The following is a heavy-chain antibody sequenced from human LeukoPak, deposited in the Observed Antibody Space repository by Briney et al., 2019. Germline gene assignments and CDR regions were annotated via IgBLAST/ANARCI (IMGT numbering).Heavy chain of an antibody. CDR3: ARLSAYYYGSFFYYYMDV. V-gene: IGHV3-7*01. CDR1: GFSFSSYW. D-gene: IGHD3-10*01. J-gene: IGHJ6*03. CDR2: IRQDESET. Sequence: GGSLRLSCEGSGFSFSSYWMTWVRQSPGKGPEWVANIRQDESETYTVDSVKGRFTISRDNAKNSVYLHMNSLRAEDTALYYCARLSAYYYGSFFYYYMDVWGKGTTVTVSS.